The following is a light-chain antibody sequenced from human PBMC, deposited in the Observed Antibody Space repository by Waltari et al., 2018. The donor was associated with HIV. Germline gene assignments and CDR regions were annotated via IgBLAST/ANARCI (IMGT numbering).Light chain of an antibody. CDR3: MQSLHRLYT. V-gene: IGKV2D-29*02. CDR1: QSLKHTYGKTY. CDR2: EVS. J-gene: IGKJ2*01. Sequence: DIVMTQTPPSLSVTPGQPASFSCNSSQSLKHTYGKTYLYWYLQRPGQSPQVLIYEVSQRYTGVQDRFSGSGSGTHFTLKIARVEAEDVGSYYCMQSLHRLYTFGQGTKLEIK.